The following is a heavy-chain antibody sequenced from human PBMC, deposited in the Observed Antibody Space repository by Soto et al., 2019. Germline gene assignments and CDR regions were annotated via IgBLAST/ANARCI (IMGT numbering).Heavy chain of an antibody. V-gene: IGHV4-34*01. J-gene: IGHJ6*02. CDR2: INHSGST. CDR3: ARVGATYYYYYYGMDV. CDR1: GGSFSGYY. D-gene: IGHD1-26*01. Sequence: QVQLQRWGAGLLKPSETLSLTCAVYGGSFSGYYWSWIRQPPGKGLEWIGEINHSGSTNYNPSLKSRVTISVDTSKNQFSLKLSSATAADTAVYYCARVGATYYYYYYGMDVWGQGTTVTVSS.